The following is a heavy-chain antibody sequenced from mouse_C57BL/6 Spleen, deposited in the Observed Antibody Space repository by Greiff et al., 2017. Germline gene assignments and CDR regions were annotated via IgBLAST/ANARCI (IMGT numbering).Heavy chain of an antibody. D-gene: IGHD2-2*01. J-gene: IGHJ3*01. CDR3: ARSGHGYGVAWFAY. CDR1: GYTFTNYW. CDR2: IYPGGGYT. V-gene: IGHV1-63*01. Sequence: QVQLQQSGAELVRPGTSVKMSCKASGYTFTNYWIGWAKQRPGHGLEWIGDIYPGGGYTNYNEKFKGKATLTADKSSSTAYMQFSSLTSADSAIYYCARSGHGYGVAWFAYWGQGTLVTVSA.